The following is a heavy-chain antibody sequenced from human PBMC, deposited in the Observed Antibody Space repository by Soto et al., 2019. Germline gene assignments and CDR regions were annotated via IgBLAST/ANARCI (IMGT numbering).Heavy chain of an antibody. J-gene: IGHJ5*02. V-gene: IGHV4-39*01. CDR1: GGSIRSASSY. Sequence: SETLSLTCTVSGGSIRSASSYWGWIRQPPGKGLEWIGSIYYSGSTYYKPSLKSRVTISVDRSKNQFSLNLTSVTAADTAVYYRTRGPQGPVNNWLDPWGQGTLVTVYS. CDR2: IYYSGST. CDR3: TRGPQGPVNNWLDP.